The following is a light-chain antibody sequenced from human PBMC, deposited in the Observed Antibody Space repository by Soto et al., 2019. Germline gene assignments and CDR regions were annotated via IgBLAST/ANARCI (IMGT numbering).Light chain of an antibody. CDR2: TNS. CDR3: AAWDDSLKGLV. J-gene: IGLJ3*02. Sequence: QSVLTQPPSASGTPGQRVSISCSGTSSNIGSRSVNWYQQLPGTAPRLLIYTNSQRPSGVPDRFSGSKSGTSASLAISGLQSEDEADYYCAAWDDSLKGLVFGGGTKVTVL. V-gene: IGLV1-44*01. CDR1: SSNIGSRS.